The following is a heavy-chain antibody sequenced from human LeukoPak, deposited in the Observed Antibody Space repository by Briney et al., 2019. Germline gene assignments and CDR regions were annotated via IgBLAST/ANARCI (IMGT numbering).Heavy chain of an antibody. Sequence: ASVKVSCKASGYTFTSYGISWVRQAPGQGLEWMGWINPNSGGTNYAQKFQGGVTMTRDTSISTAYMELSRLRSDDTAVYYCASLFARGSYYAHYWGQGTLVTVSS. CDR1: GYTFTSYG. D-gene: IGHD1-26*01. CDR3: ASLFARGSYYAHY. J-gene: IGHJ4*02. V-gene: IGHV1-2*02. CDR2: INPNSGGT.